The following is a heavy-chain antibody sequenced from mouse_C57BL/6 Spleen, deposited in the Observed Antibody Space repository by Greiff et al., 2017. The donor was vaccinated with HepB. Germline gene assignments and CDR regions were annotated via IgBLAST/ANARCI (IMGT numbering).Heavy chain of an antibody. Sequence: QVQLQQPGAELVMPGASVKLSCKASGYTFTSYWMHWVKQRPGQGLEWIGEIDPSDSYTNYNQKFKGKSTLTVDKSSSTAYMQLSSLTSEDSAVYSCARRSPAQCPFDYWGQGTTLTVSS. D-gene: IGHD6-1*01. CDR1: GYTFTSYW. J-gene: IGHJ2*01. CDR2: IDPSDSYT. CDR3: ARRSPAQCPFDY. V-gene: IGHV1-69*01.